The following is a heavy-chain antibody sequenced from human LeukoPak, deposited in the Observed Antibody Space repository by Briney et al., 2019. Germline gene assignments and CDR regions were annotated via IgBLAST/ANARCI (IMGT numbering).Heavy chain of an antibody. J-gene: IGHJ1*01. Sequence: PSETLSLTCTVSGGSISSSSYYWGWIRQPPGKGLEWIGSIYYSGSTYYNPSLKSRVTISVDTSKNQFSLKLSSVTAADTAVYYCARRTGSPQQQLVQDEYFQHWGQGTLVTVSS. CDR2: IYYSGST. CDR3: ARRTGSPQQQLVQDEYFQH. V-gene: IGHV4-39*01. D-gene: IGHD6-13*01. CDR1: GGSISSSSYY.